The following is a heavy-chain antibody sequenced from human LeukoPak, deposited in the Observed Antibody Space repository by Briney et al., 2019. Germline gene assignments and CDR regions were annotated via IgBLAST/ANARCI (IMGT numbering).Heavy chain of an antibody. Sequence: GGSLRLSCAVSGVTLSNYGMSWVRQAPGKGPEWVAGISGSGGSTNYADSVKGRFTISRDNPKNTLYLQMNSLTVEDTAVYFCAKRGVVIRVILVGFHKEAYYFDSWGQGALVTVSS. J-gene: IGHJ4*02. CDR1: GVTLSNYG. D-gene: IGHD3-22*01. CDR2: ISGSGGST. V-gene: IGHV3-23*01. CDR3: AKRGVVIRVILVGFHKEAYYFDS.